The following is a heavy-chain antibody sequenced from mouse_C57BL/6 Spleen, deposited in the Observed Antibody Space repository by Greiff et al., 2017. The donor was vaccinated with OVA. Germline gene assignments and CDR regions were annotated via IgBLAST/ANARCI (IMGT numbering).Heavy chain of an antibody. J-gene: IGHJ4*01. CDR3: ARGGLSYAMDY. V-gene: IGHV1-42*01. Sequence: EVQLQQSGPELVKPGASVKISCKASGYSFTGYYMNWVKQSPEKSLEWIGEINPSTGGTTYNQKFKAKATLTVDKSSSTAYMQRKSLTSEDSAVYDCARGGLSYAMDYWGQGTSVTVAS. D-gene: IGHD2-4*01. CDR1: GYSFTGYY. CDR2: INPSTGGT.